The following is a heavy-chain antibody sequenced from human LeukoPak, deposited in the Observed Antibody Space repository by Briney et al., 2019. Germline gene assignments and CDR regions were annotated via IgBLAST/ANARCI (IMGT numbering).Heavy chain of an antibody. J-gene: IGHJ6*04. CDR3: ARARPDYYDSSGYPDV. V-gene: IGHV4-34*01. Sequence: SETLSLTCAVYGGSFSAYYWSWIRQPPGKGLEWIGEINHGGSTNYNPSLKSRVTISVDTSKNQFSLKLSSVTAAGTALYYCARARPDYYDSSGYPDVWGKGTTVTVSS. CDR2: INHGGST. CDR1: GGSFSAYY. D-gene: IGHD3-22*01.